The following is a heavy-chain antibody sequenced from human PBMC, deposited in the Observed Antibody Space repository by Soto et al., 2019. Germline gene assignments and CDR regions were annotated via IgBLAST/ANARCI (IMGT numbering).Heavy chain of an antibody. Sequence: PGESLKICCKGSGDSFINYWIGWVRQLPGKGLEWMGIIYPGDSDTRYSPSFQGQVTVSVDKFISTAYLQWSSLKASDTAMYYCAKYRDHGMDVWGQGTTVTVSS. J-gene: IGHJ6*02. CDR1: GDSFINYW. D-gene: IGHD5-12*01. V-gene: IGHV5-51*01. CDR3: AKYRDHGMDV. CDR2: IYPGDSDT.